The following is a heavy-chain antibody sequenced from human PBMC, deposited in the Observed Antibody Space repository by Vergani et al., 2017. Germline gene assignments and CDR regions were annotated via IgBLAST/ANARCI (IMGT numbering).Heavy chain of an antibody. Sequence: QVQLVQSGAEVKKPGASVKVSCKASGYTFTSYAMHWVRQAPGQRLEWMGWINTGNGNTKYSQKFQGRVTITRDKSASTAYMELSSLRSEDTAVYYCARVAPVRSGAFDIWGQGTMVTVSS. V-gene: IGHV1-3*04. CDR2: INTGNGNT. J-gene: IGHJ3*02. CDR1: GYTFTSYA. CDR3: ARVAPVRSGAFDI. D-gene: IGHD3-10*01.